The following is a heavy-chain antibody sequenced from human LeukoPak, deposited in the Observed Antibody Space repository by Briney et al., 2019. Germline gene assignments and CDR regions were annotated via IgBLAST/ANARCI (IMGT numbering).Heavy chain of an antibody. Sequence: GGSLRLSCAASGFTFSSYGMHWVRQAPGKGLEWVAVISFHGSDKYYTDSVKGRFTISRDNSKNTLYLQMNSLRAEDTAVYYCARFYDTSGYSPYWGQGTLVTVSS. CDR2: ISFHGSDK. CDR3: ARFYDTSGYSPY. J-gene: IGHJ4*02. CDR1: GFTFSSYG. D-gene: IGHD3-22*01. V-gene: IGHV3-30*03.